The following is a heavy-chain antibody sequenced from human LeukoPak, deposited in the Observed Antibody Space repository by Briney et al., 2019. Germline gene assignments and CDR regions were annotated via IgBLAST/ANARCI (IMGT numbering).Heavy chain of an antibody. J-gene: IGHJ4*02. CDR1: GFTFSDYY. CDR3: ASDIVVVPAADY. Sequence: KPGGSLRLSCAASGFTFSDYYMSWIRQAPGKGLEWVSYISSSGSTIYYADSVKGRFTISRDNAENSLYLQMNSLRAEDTAVYYCASDIVVVPAADYWGQGTLVTVSS. V-gene: IGHV3-11*04. D-gene: IGHD2-2*01. CDR2: ISSSGSTI.